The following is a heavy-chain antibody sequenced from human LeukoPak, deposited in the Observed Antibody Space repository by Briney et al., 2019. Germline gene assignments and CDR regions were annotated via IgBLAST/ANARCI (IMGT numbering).Heavy chain of an antibody. CDR2: ISGSSSYI. D-gene: IGHD1-26*01. V-gene: IGHV3-21*01. CDR3: ARDLLGWELHYFDY. J-gene: IGHJ4*02. Sequence: GGSLRFYCAASGFTCSSYAISWVRQAPGKGLVWVSSISGSSSYIYYADSVKGRFSISRDNAKNSLYLQMNSLRAEDTAVYYCARDLLGWELHYFDYWGQGTLVTVSS. CDR1: GFTCSSYA.